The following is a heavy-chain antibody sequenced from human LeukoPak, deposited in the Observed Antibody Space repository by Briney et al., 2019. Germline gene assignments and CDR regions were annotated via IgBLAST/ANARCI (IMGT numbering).Heavy chain of an antibody. CDR2: VDQTGSP. Sequence: SETLSLTCSVSGGSLRSDRHNWAWVRQSADKGLEHIGSVDQTGSPYYNPPLKIRVTISVDTSNKQFSLNLTSVTAADTAVYYWARDLGGYPFFMDVWGKGITVTVSS. J-gene: IGHJ6*03. CDR3: ARDLGGYPFFMDV. D-gene: IGHD2-15*01. V-gene: IGHV4-39*07. CDR1: GGSLRSDRHN.